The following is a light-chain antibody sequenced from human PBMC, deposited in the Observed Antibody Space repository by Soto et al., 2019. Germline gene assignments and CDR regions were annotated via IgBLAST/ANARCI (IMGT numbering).Light chain of an antibody. CDR1: QSISSR. J-gene: IGKJ2*01. V-gene: IGKV1-5*03. CDR2: KAS. CDR3: QQYTSYPYT. Sequence: DIQMTQSPSTLSASVGDRVTITCRASQSISSRLAWYQQKPGKAPKILIYKASSLESWVTSRFSGAGSGTEFTLTISSLQPDDFATYYCQQYTSYPYTFGQGTKLEIK.